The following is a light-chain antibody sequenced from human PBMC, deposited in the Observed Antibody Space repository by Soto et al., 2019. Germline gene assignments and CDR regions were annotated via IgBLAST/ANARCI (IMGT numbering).Light chain of an antibody. Sequence: DMQITLSPPILSASVGDGVTITCRATQGISSWLAWYQLKPGKAPKLLIHKASHLESGVPSRFSASGSGTEFSLTINSLQADDFATYYCQQYDIYSRTFGQGTILDIK. J-gene: IGKJ1*01. CDR3: QQYDIYSRT. CDR1: QGISSW. CDR2: KAS. V-gene: IGKV1-5*03.